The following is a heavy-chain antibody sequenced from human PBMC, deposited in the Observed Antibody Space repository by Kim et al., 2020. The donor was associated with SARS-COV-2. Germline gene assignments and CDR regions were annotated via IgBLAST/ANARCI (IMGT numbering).Heavy chain of an antibody. Sequence: GGSLRLSCAASGFSFSTYGMHWVRQVPGKGLEWVALIFHDSYRTLYADSVRGRFTIFRDNSKNTLYLQMNNLRAEDTAVYYCAKGGIGPALYWFDPWGRGTLVTVSS. V-gene: IGHV3-33*03. CDR2: IFHDSYRT. CDR3: AKGGIGPALYWFDP. D-gene: IGHD2-2*01. CDR1: GFSFSTYG. J-gene: IGHJ5*02.